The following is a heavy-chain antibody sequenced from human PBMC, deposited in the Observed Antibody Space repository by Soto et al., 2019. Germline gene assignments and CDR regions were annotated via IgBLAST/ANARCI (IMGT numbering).Heavy chain of an antibody. CDR3: ARGGRLRHFDY. CDR1: GFTFSSYA. D-gene: IGHD5-12*01. J-gene: IGHJ4*02. CDR2: ISYDGSNK. Sequence: QVQLVESGGGVVQPGRSLRLSCAASGFTFSSYAMHWVRQAPGKGLEWVAVISYDGSNKYYADSVKGRFTISRDNSKNTLYLQMNSLRAEDTAAYYCARGGRLRHFDYWGQGTLVTVSS. V-gene: IGHV3-30-3*01.